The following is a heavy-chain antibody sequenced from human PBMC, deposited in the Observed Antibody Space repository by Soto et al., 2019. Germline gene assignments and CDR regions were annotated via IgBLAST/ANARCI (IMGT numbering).Heavy chain of an antibody. J-gene: IGHJ5*02. CDR2: INHSGST. CDR3: ARAALYYDFWSGSPRSDKRINWFDP. V-gene: IGHV4-34*01. Sequence: PSETLSLTCAVYGGSFSGYYWSWIRQPPGKGLEWIGEINHSGSTNYNPSLKSRVTISVDTSKNQFSLKLSSVTAADTAVYYCARAALYYDFWSGSPRSDKRINWFDPWGQGTLVTVSS. D-gene: IGHD3-3*01. CDR1: GGSFSGYY.